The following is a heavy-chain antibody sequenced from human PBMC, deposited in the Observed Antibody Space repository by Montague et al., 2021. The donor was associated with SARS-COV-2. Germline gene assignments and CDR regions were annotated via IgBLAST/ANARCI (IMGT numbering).Heavy chain of an antibody. CDR1: GGSINYYY. D-gene: IGHD6-13*01. CDR3: ARGDHPTTASWYFFDS. J-gene: IGHJ4*02. V-gene: IGHV4-4*07. Sequence: SETLSLTCTVSGGSINYYYWHWLRQSAAKGLEWIGRIYSSGNTNSNPSLESRVIMSVDSSQNQFSLKLNSVTAADTAVYYCARGDHPTTASWYFFDSWGQGALVTVSS. CDR2: IYSSGNT.